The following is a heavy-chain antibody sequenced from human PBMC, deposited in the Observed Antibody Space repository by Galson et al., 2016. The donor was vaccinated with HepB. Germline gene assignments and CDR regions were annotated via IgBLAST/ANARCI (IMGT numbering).Heavy chain of an antibody. CDR3: GRGPERGAFDI. CDR1: GGSISSYDW. J-gene: IGHJ3*02. D-gene: IGHD1-14*01. Sequence: SETLSLTCAVSGGSISSYDWWNWVRQAPGKGLEWIGEIYHGGRTTYNPSLKSRVTISVDTSTNQFSLKLSSVTASDTAVYYCGRGPERGAFDIWGQGTMVTVSS. V-gene: IGHV4-4*02. CDR2: IYHGGRT.